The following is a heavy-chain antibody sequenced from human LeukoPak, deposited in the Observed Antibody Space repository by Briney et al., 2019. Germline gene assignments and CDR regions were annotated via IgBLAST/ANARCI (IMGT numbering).Heavy chain of an antibody. CDR1: GFTFSSYA. J-gene: IGHJ4*02. CDR3: AKIEGAFRGVSDY. D-gene: IGHD3-10*01. CDR2: ISASGGST. V-gene: IGHV3-23*01. Sequence: QPGGSLRLSCAASGFTFSSYAMSWVRQAPGKGLEWVSAISASGGSTSYADSVKGRFTISRDNSKNTLYLQMNSLRAEDTAVYYCAKIEGAFRGVSDYWGQGTLVTVSS.